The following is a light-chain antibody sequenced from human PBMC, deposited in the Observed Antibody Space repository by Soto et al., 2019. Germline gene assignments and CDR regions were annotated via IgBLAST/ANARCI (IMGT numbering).Light chain of an antibody. J-gene: IGKJ2*01. CDR1: QSVSSAY. Sequence: EIVLTQSPGTLSLSPGERATLSCRASQSVSSAYLAWYQHKPGQPPRLLIYGASSRATGIPDRFSGSGSGTDFTLTISRLEPEDFAVYYCQQYGSSYTFGQGTKLEIK. CDR3: QQYGSSYT. V-gene: IGKV3-20*01. CDR2: GAS.